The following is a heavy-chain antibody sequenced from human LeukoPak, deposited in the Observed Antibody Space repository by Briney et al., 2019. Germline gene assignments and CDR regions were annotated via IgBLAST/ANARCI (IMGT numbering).Heavy chain of an antibody. V-gene: IGHV4-39*07. CDR3: AREDYGGYDRYPYYFDY. CDR1: GGSISSSSYY. D-gene: IGHD5-12*01. CDR2: IYYSGST. J-gene: IGHJ4*02. Sequence: SETLSLTCTVSGGSISSSSYYWGWIRQPPGKGLEWIGSIYYSGSTYYNPSLKSRVTISVDTSKNQFSLKLSSVTAADTAVYYCAREDYGGYDRYPYYFDYWGQGTLVTVSS.